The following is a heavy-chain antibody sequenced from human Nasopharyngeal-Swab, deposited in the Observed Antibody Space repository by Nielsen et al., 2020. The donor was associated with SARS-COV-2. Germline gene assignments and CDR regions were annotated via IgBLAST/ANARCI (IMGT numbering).Heavy chain of an antibody. CDR3: AKEALGYSGYDSNWFDP. CDR1: GFTFDDYA. CDR2: IRWNGGTI. J-gene: IGHJ5*02. V-gene: IGHV3-9*01. D-gene: IGHD5-12*01. Sequence: SLKISCAASGFTFDDYAMHWVRQPPGKGLEWVSGIRWNGGTIGYADSVKGRFTISRDTAKNSLYLQMNSLRAEDTALYYCAKEALGYSGYDSNWFDPWGQGTLVTVSS.